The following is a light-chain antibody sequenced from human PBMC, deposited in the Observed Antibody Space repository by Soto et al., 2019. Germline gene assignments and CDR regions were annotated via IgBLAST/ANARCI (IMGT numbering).Light chain of an antibody. CDR3: QQYDNWPRST. CDR2: DAS. J-gene: IGKJ1*01. V-gene: IGKV3-11*01. CDR1: QSVSSY. Sequence: EIVLTQSPATRALSPGGAATRSCRASQSVSSYLAWYQQKHGQAPRLLIYDASNRATGIPARFSGSGSGTEFTLPISSLQSEEFVIYYCQQYDNWPRSTFGQGTKVDIK.